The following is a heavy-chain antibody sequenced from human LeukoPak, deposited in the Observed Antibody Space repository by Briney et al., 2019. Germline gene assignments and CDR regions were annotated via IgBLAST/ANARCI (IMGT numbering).Heavy chain of an antibody. CDR1: GGSFSGYY. Sequence: SETLSLTCAVYGGSFSGYYWSWIRQPPGKGLEWIGEINHSGSTNYNPSLKSRVTISVDTSKNQFSLKLSSVTAADTAVYYCARYEGIQLWFHPTNYFDYWGQGTPVTVSS. CDR3: ARYEGIQLWFHPTNYFDY. J-gene: IGHJ4*02. CDR2: INHSGST. D-gene: IGHD5-18*01. V-gene: IGHV4-34*01.